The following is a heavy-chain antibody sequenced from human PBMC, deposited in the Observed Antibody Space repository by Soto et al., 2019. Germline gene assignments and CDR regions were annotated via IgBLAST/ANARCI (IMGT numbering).Heavy chain of an antibody. Sequence: SETLSLTCAVYGGSFSGYYWSWIRQPPGKGLEWIGEINHSGSTNYNPSLKSRVTISVDTSKNQFSLKLSSVTAADTAVYYCARRTWIQLWLPPDYWGQGTLVT. D-gene: IGHD5-18*01. J-gene: IGHJ4*02. CDR2: INHSGST. CDR1: GGSFSGYY. V-gene: IGHV4-34*01. CDR3: ARRTWIQLWLPPDY.